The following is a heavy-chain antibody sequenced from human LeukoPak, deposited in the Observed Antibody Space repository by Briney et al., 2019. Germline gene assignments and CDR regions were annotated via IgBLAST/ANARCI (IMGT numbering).Heavy chain of an antibody. D-gene: IGHD3-10*01. J-gene: IGHJ4*02. Sequence: GGSLRLSCAASAFTFSSYWMSWVRQAPGKGLEWVANIKQDGSEKYYVDSVKGRFTISRDNAKNSLYLQMNSLRAEDTAVYYCAPYYYGSGTSLGYWGQGTLVTVSS. CDR1: AFTFSSYW. V-gene: IGHV3-7*01. CDR3: APYYYGSGTSLGY. CDR2: IKQDGSEK.